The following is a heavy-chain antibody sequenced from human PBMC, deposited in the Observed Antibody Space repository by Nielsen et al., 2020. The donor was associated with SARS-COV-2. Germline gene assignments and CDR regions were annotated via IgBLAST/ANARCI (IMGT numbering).Heavy chain of an antibody. V-gene: IGHV1-18*01. CDR2: ISAYNGNT. J-gene: IGHJ4*02. CDR1: GYTFTSYD. CDR3: ARDWRGYYSFDY. Sequence: ASVKVSCKASGYTFTSYDINWVRQATGQGLEWMGWISAYNGNTNYAQKLQGRVTMTTDTSTSTAYMELRSLRSDDTAVYYCARDWRGYYSFDYWGQGTLVTVSS. D-gene: IGHD3-3*01.